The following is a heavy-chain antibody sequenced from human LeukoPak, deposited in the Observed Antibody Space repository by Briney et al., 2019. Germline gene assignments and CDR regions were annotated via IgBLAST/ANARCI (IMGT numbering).Heavy chain of an antibody. CDR3: ARAQGRLVPPAY. Sequence: SETLSLTCTVSGSISGYYWSWIRQPPGKGLEWIGYIYTSGSTNYNPSLESRVTVSADTSKKQFSLKLSSVTAADTAVYYCARAQGRLVPPAYWGQGTLVTVSS. V-gene: IGHV4-4*09. CDR2: IYTSGST. J-gene: IGHJ4*02. CDR1: GSISGYY. D-gene: IGHD6-19*01.